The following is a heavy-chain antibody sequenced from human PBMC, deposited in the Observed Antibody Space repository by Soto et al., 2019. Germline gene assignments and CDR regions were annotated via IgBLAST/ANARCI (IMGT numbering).Heavy chain of an antibody. V-gene: IGHV4-39*01. CDR2: MHYSGNS. J-gene: IGHJ5*02. D-gene: IGHD3-9*01. Sequence: PSETLSLTCTVSGASIRSSSHYWGWIRQPPGKGLEWIGSMHYSGNSYDNLSLKSRVTISVDTSKNQFSLRLSSVTAADTAVYYCVGQSYDVLAGSVNSFDPWGQGTLVTVSS. CDR3: VGQSYDVLAGSVNSFDP. CDR1: GASIRSSSHY.